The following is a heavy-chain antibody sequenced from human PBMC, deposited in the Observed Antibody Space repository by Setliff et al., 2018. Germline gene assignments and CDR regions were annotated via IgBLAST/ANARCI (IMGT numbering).Heavy chain of an antibody. J-gene: IGHJ6*02. CDR1: GDSIRSSRYY. D-gene: IGHD5-18*01. CDR2: IYHNGNT. V-gene: IGHV4-61*01. CDR3: VRDRTAYSYGLDV. Sequence: SETLSLTCTVSGDSIRSSRYYWGWIRQPPGKGLEWIGYIYHNGNTNFNPSLKTRVTMSVDTSKNQFALNLRSVTAADAAVYYCVRDRTAYSYGLDVWGQGTTVTV.